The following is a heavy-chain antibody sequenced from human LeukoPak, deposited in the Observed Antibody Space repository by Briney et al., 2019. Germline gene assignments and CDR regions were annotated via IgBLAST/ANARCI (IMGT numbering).Heavy chain of an antibody. CDR3: ARAGSSSSYPFDY. Sequence: SETLSLTCTVSGGSISSSSYYWGWIRQPPGKGLEWIGSIYYSGSTYYNPSLKSRVTISLDTSKNQFSLKLSSVTAADTAVYYCARAGSSSSYPFDYWGQGTLVTVSS. CDR2: IYYSGST. V-gene: IGHV4-39*07. CDR1: GGSISSSSYY. D-gene: IGHD6-6*01. J-gene: IGHJ4*02.